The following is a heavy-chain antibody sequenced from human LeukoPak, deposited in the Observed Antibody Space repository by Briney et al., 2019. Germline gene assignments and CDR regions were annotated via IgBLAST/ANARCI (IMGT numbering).Heavy chain of an antibody. V-gene: IGHV1-2*02. Sequence: GASVKVSCKASGGTFSGYAISWVRQAPGQGLEWMGWINPNSGGTNYAQKFQGRVTMTRDTSISTAYMELSRLRSDDTAVYYCARDHPTLAYLFDYWGQGTLVTVSS. D-gene: IGHD2-21*01. CDR1: GGTFSGYA. J-gene: IGHJ4*02. CDR2: INPNSGGT. CDR3: ARDHPTLAYLFDY.